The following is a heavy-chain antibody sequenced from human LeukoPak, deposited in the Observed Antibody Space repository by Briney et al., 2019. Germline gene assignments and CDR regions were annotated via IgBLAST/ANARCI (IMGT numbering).Heavy chain of an antibody. CDR3: ARDPTPYYDFWSGTHYNWFDP. CDR2: INPSGGST. CDR1: GYTFTNYY. Sequence: GASVKVSCKASGYTFTNYYMHWVRQAPGQGLEWMGIINPSGGSTSYAQKFQGRVTMTRDTSTSTVYMELSSLRSEDTAVYYCARDPTPYYDFWSGTHYNWFDPWGQGTLVTVSS. J-gene: IGHJ5*02. V-gene: IGHV1-46*01. D-gene: IGHD3-3*01.